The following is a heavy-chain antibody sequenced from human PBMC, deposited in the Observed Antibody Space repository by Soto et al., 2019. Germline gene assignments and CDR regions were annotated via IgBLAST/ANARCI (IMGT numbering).Heavy chain of an antibody. Sequence: GGSLRLSCAASGFTFSSYGMHWVRQAPGKGLEWVAVIWYDGSNKYYADSVKGRFTISRDNSKNTLYLQMNSLRAEDTAVYYCARDFGILWFGVGEGFDYWGQGTLVTVSS. CDR3: ARDFGILWFGVGEGFDY. CDR2: IWYDGSNK. CDR1: GFTFSSYG. J-gene: IGHJ4*02. D-gene: IGHD3-10*01. V-gene: IGHV3-33*01.